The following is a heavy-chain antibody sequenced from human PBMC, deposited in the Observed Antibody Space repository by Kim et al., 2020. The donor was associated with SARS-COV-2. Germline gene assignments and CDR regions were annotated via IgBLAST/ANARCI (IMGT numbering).Heavy chain of an antibody. CDR1: GFTFSNHI. Sequence: GGSLRLSCSASGFTFSNHIMHWVRQAPGKGLEDVSGITSNGSSTYYVDSVKGRFTISRDTSRNTLYLQMSSLRVEDTAIYYCARGNDIMVRRDGYFDLWGRGTTVSVSS. CDR2: ITSNGSST. D-gene: IGHD2-21*01. V-gene: IGHV3-64D*06. CDR3: ARGNDIMVRRDGYFDL. J-gene: IGHJ2*01.